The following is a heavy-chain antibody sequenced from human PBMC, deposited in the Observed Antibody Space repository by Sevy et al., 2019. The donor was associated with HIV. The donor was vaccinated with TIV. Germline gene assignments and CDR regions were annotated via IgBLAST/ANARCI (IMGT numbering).Heavy chain of an antibody. CDR3: ARGGGNGWYYFDY. CDR1: GGTFSSYG. V-gene: IGHV1-69*13. J-gene: IGHJ4*02. D-gene: IGHD6-19*01. CDR2: IIPILGTV. Sequence: ASVKVSCKASGGTFSSYGISWVRQAPGQGLEWMGGIIPILGTVNYAQKFRGRVTITADESTKKAYMELSSLRSEDTAEYYCARGGGNGWYYFDYWGQETLVTVSS.